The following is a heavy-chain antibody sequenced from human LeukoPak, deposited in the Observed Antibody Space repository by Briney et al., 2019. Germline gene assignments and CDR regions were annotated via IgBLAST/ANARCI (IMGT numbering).Heavy chain of an antibody. V-gene: IGHV1-18*01. Sequence: GASVTVSCKASGYTFTRYGISWVRPPPGKGLAWVGWISAYNGNTNYAQKLQGRVTMTTDTSTSTAYMELRSLRSDDTAVYYCARGKSPPRFDPWGQGTLVTVSS. CDR3: ARGKSPPRFDP. CDR1: GYTFTRYG. CDR2: ISAYNGNT. J-gene: IGHJ5*02.